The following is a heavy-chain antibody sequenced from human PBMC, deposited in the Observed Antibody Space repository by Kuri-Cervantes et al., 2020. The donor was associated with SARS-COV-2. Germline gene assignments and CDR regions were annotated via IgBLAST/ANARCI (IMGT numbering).Heavy chain of an antibody. D-gene: IGHD3-3*01. CDR3: ARQYYDFWSGNMDV. CDR2: VRGKANNYAT. Sequence: GESLKISCAASGFTFSSYSMNWVRQGSGKGLEWVGRVRGKANNYATAYAASVKGRFTISRDDSKNMAYLQMNSLKTEDTAVYYCARQYYDFWSGNMDVWGKGTTVTVSS. V-gene: IGHV3-73*01. J-gene: IGHJ6*03. CDR1: GFTFSSYS.